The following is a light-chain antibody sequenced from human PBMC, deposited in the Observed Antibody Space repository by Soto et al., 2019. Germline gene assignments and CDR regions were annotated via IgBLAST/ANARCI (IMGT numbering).Light chain of an antibody. CDR1: QDIRND. Sequence: AIPMTQSPPSLSASVGDRVIITCRASQDIRNDSGWYQQKPGRAPKLLIYAALNLQSGVPSRFSGSGSGTDFTLTISSLQPEDFATYYCLQDYDYSWTFGQGTKVEIK. CDR2: AAL. J-gene: IGKJ1*01. CDR3: LQDYDYSWT. V-gene: IGKV1-6*01.